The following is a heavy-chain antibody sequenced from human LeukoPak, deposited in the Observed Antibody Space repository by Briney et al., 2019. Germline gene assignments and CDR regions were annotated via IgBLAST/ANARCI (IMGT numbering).Heavy chain of an antibody. CDR1: GYTFTSYG. Sequence: GASVKVSCKASGYTFTSYGISWVRQAPGQGLEWMGGIIPIFGTANYAQKFQGRVTITRNISISTAYMELSSLRSDDTAVYYCATELVGVFETWGQGTTVTVSS. CDR3: ATELVGVFET. V-gene: IGHV1-69*05. CDR2: IIPIFGTA. J-gene: IGHJ3*02. D-gene: IGHD1-26*01.